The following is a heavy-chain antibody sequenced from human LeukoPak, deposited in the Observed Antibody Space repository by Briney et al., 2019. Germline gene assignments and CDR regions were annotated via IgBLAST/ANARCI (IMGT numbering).Heavy chain of an antibody. CDR2: ISGSGGTT. CDR1: GFTFNNYA. J-gene: IGHJ4*02. CDR3: AKGTGDTAYYFDF. V-gene: IGHV3-23*01. Sequence: GGSLRLSCAASGFTFNNYAMSWVRQAPGKGLEWVSAISGSGGTTYYADSVKGRFTFSRDNSKNTLYLQMNSLRAEDTAVYYCAKGTGDTAYYFDFWGQGVQVTVSS. D-gene: IGHD7-27*01.